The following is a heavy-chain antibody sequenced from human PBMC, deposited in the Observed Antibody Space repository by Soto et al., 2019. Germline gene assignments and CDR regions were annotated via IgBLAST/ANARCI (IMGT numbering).Heavy chain of an antibody. J-gene: IGHJ3*02. Sequence: GGSLRLSCAASGFTFSSYGMHWVRQAPGKGLEWVAVISYDGSNKYYADSVKGRFTISRDNSKNTLYLQMNSLRAEDTAVYYCAKEGGVGVGSAFDIWGQGTMVTVSS. CDR3: AKEGGVGVGSAFDI. V-gene: IGHV3-30*18. CDR1: GFTFSSYG. CDR2: ISYDGSNK. D-gene: IGHD1-26*01.